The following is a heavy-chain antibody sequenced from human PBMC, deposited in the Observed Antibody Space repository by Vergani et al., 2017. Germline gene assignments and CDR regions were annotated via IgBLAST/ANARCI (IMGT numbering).Heavy chain of an antibody. V-gene: IGHV3-11*04. D-gene: IGHD7-27*01. CDR3: AGQPILGILTLDY. J-gene: IGHJ4*02. CDR2: ISSSGSTI. Sequence: QVQLVESGGGLVKPGGSLRLSCAAPVFTFSDYYMSSIRQAPGKGLEWVLYISSSGSTIYYADSVKGRFTICRDNAKSSLYLQMNSLRAEDTAVYYWAGQPILGILTLDYWGQGSLVTVSS. CDR1: VFTFSDYY.